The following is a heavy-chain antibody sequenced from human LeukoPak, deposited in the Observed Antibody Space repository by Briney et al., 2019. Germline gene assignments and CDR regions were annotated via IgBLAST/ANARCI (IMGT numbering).Heavy chain of an antibody. Sequence: GGSLRLSCAASGFTVSSNYMNWVRQAPGKGLEWVSVIYSGGSTYYADSVKGRFTISRDNSKNTLYLQMNSLRAEDTAVYYCAGEAVTRNSFDYWGQGTLVTVSS. CDR2: IYSGGST. V-gene: IGHV3-53*01. CDR3: AGEAVTRNSFDY. CDR1: GFTVSSNY. J-gene: IGHJ4*02. D-gene: IGHD4-17*01.